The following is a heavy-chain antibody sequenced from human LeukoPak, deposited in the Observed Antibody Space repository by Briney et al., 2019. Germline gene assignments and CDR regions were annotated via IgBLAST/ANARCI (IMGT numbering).Heavy chain of an antibody. Sequence: ASVTVSCKASGYTFTSYAMNWVRQAPGQGLEWMGWINTNTGNPTYAQGFTGRFVFSLDTSVSTAYLQISSLKAEDTAVYYCARQRRVAGSYYMDVWGKGTTVTVSS. CDR1: GYTFTSYA. CDR3: ARQRRVAGSYYMDV. V-gene: IGHV7-4-1*02. CDR2: INTNTGNP. D-gene: IGHD6-19*01. J-gene: IGHJ6*03.